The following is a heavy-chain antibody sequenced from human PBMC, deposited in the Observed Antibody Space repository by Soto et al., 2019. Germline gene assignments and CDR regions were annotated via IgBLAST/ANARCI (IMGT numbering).Heavy chain of an antibody. CDR1: GYSFFSHW. CDR3: ARRPWLSGYYDY. V-gene: IGHV5-51*01. D-gene: IGHD3-22*01. Sequence: GASLKISCKGSGYSFFSHWIGWVRQMPGKGLEWVGIIYPADSETRYSPSFQGQVTISVDKSINTAYLQWSSLKASDTAMYYCARRPWLSGYYDYWGQGTLVTVSS. CDR2: IYPADSET. J-gene: IGHJ4*02.